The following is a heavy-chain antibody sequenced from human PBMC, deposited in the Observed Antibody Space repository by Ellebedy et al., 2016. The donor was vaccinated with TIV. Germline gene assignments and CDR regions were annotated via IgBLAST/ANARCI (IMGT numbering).Heavy chain of an antibody. CDR1: GFTFSSYA. J-gene: IGHJ4*02. CDR3: ARPLYWNDALVGY. Sequence: GGSLRLXXAASGFTFSSYAMSWVRQAPGKGLEWVSAISGSGGSTYYADSVKGRFTISRDNSKNTLYLQMNSLRAEDTAVYYCARPLYWNDALVGYWGQGTLVTVSS. D-gene: IGHD1-1*01. CDR2: ISGSGGST. V-gene: IGHV3-23*01.